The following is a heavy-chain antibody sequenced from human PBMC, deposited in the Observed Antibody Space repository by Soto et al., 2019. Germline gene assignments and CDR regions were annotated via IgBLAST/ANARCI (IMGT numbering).Heavy chain of an antibody. V-gene: IGHV1-3*01. J-gene: IGHJ4*02. CDR2: INAGNGNT. CDR3: ARAHPVRTTLLDY. Sequence: QVQLVQSGAEVKKPGASVKVSCKASGYTFTSYAMHWVRQAPGQRLEWMGWINAGNGNTKYSQKFQGRVTITRDTSASTAYMELSSLRSEDTAVYYCARAHPVRTTLLDYWGQGTLVTVSS. CDR1: GYTFTSYA. D-gene: IGHD4-17*01.